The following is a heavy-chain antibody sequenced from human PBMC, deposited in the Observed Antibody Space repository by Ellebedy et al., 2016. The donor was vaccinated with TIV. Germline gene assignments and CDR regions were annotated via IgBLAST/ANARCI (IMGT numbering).Heavy chain of an antibody. J-gene: IGHJ3*02. CDR1: GFTFSSYW. D-gene: IGHD1-1*01. CDR2: ISGSSLTR. V-gene: IGHV3-48*04. CDR3: ARDMAWGNERMNDAFDI. Sequence: GGSLRLSCEVSGFTFSSYWMGWVRQAPGKGLEWVSYISGSSLTRFYADSVKGRFTISRDNAESSLYLQMDSLRVEDTAVYYCARDMAWGNERMNDAFDIWGQGTMVIVSS.